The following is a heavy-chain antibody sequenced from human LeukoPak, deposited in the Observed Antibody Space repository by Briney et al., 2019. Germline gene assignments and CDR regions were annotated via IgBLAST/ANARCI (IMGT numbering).Heavy chain of an antibody. D-gene: IGHD1-26*01. Sequence: SVKVSCKASGGTFSSYAISWVRQAPGQGLEWMGGIIPIFGTANYAQKFQGRVTITVDESTSTAYMELSSLRSEDTAVYYCARGRKGATLFQPIDYWGQGTLVTVSS. J-gene: IGHJ4*02. CDR2: IIPIFGTA. V-gene: IGHV1-69*13. CDR3: ARGRKGATLFQPIDY. CDR1: GGTFSSYA.